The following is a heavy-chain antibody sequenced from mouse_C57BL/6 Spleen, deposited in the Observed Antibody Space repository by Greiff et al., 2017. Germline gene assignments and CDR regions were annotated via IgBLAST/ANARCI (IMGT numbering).Heavy chain of an antibody. CDR2: IDPSDSYT. D-gene: IGHD1-1*01. Sequence: QVQLQQPGAELVMPGASVKLSCKASGYTFTSYWMHWVKQRPGQGLEWIGEIDPSDSYTNYNQKFKGKSTLTVDKSSSTAYMQLSSLTSEDSAVYYGARSGTTVVAYYFDYWGQGTTLTVSS. V-gene: IGHV1-69*01. J-gene: IGHJ2*01. CDR3: ARSGTTVVAYYFDY. CDR1: GYTFTSYW.